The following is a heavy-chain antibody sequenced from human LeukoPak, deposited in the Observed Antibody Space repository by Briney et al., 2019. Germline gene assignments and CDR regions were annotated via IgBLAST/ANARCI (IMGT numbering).Heavy chain of an antibody. CDR1: GGSITQTNY. CDR2: VNLQGST. Sequence: SETLSLTCGVSGGSITQTNYWTWVRQPPGKGLEWIGEVNLQGSTNYNPSLMGRVAISVDKSENHVSLQLTSVTAADTAVYYCARSPLTSSGWYRADYWGQGTLVTVSS. D-gene: IGHD6-19*01. V-gene: IGHV4-4*02. CDR3: ARSPLTSSGWYRADY. J-gene: IGHJ4*02.